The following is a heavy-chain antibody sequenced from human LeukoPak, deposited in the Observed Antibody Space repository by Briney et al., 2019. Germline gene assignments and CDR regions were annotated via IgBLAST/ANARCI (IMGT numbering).Heavy chain of an antibody. D-gene: IGHD2-2*02. J-gene: IGHJ4*02. CDR3: DRTCSSSSCYMVH. CDR1: GYTFANFG. CDR2: ISVYSGNT. V-gene: IGHV1-18*01. Sequence: GASVKVSCKASGYTFANFGITWVRQAPGQGLELMGWISVYSGNTNYAQNLQGRGTLTTYTSTSTADMGLRSLRLHDKALYYYDRTCSSSSCYMVHWGQGTLVTVSS.